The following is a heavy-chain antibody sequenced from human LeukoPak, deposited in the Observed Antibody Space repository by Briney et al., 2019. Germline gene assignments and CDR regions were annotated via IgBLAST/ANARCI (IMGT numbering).Heavy chain of an antibody. CDR1: GYTFTGYY. CDR2: INPNSGGT. J-gene: IGHJ6*03. V-gene: IGHV1-2*06. Sequence: GASVKVSCKASGYTFTGYYMHWVRQAPGQGLEWMGRINPNSGGTNYAQKFKGRVTMTRDTSISTAYMELSRLRSDDTAVYYCARLTSSIAVDYYYYYMDVWGKGTTVTVSS. CDR3: ARLTSSIAVDYYYYYMDV. D-gene: IGHD6-19*01.